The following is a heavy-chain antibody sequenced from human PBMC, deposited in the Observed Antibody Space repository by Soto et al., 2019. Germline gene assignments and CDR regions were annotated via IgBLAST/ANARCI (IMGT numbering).Heavy chain of an antibody. CDR2: VIPIFGTP. CDR3: ARVGSCLSSSCLYYGMDV. Sequence: VQLVQSGAEVRKPGSSVKVSCKASGGDFKNFIIAWVRQAPGHGLEWMGGVIPIFGTPNFVQKFQDRVTITADEDTSPTYMELRSLRSEDTAVYYCARVGSCLSSSCLYYGMDVWGQGTTVIVSS. V-gene: IGHV1-69*01. J-gene: IGHJ6*02. CDR1: GGDFKNFI. D-gene: IGHD2-2*01.